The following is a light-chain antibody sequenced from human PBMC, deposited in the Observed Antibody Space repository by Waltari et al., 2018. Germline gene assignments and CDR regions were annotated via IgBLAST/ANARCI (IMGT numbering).Light chain of an antibody. V-gene: IGLV2-23*01. CDR2: DAS. Sequence: QSALTQPASVSGSPGQSITISCTGTRSDVGSYTLVSWYKRHPGKGPQLIIYDASQRPAGVSSRFSGSKSGNTASLTISGRQAEDEADYYCCSYAGSSTLIFGGGTKVTVL. J-gene: IGLJ2*01. CDR3: CSYAGSSTLI. CDR1: RSDVGSYTL.